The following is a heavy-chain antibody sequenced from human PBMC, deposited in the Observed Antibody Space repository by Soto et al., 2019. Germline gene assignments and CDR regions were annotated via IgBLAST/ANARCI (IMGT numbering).Heavy chain of an antibody. V-gene: IGHV3-23*01. D-gene: IGHD4-17*01. CDR1: GFTFSSYA. Sequence: EVQLLESGGGLGQPGGSLGLSCAASGFTFSSYAMSWVRQAPGKGLKWVSGLSGSGVYTYYAESVKGRFIVSRDNSKNTLYLQMSSLRAEDAAIYYSAKGRDYGGNSDAYDIWGQGTMVSVSS. CDR2: LSGSGVYT. J-gene: IGHJ3*02. CDR3: AKGRDYGGNSDAYDI.